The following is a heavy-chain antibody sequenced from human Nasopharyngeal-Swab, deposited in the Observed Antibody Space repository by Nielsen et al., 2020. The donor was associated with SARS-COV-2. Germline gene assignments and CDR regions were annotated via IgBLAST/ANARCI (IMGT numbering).Heavy chain of an antibody. CDR1: GYTFTDYY. CDR2: IDPNTGDT. D-gene: IGHD3-22*01. Sequence: ASVKVSCKTSGYTFTDYYIHWVRQVPGQGLEWVGCIDPNTGDTKYTQKFQGRVTVTGDTSRSTAYIELSRLRSDDTAVYYCARDYYDNYDSDYWGQGTLVTVSS. V-gene: IGHV1-2*02. J-gene: IGHJ4*02. CDR3: ARDYYDNYDSDY.